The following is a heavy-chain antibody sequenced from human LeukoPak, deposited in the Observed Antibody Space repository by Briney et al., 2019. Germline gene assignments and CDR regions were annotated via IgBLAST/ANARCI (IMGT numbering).Heavy chain of an antibody. CDR3: ARDRGEDIVVVPAAIDAFDI. D-gene: IGHD2-2*01. CDR2: ISSSSSTI. Sequence: PGGSLRLSCAASGFTFSSYSMNWVRQAPGKGLEWVSYISSSSSTIYYADSVKGRFTISRDNAKNSLYLQMNSLRAEDTAVYYCARDRGEDIVVVPAAIDAFDIWGQGTMVTVSS. J-gene: IGHJ3*02. V-gene: IGHV3-48*01. CDR1: GFTFSSYS.